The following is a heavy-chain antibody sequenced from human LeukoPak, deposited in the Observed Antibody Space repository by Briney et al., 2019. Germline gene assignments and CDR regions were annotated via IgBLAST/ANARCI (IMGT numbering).Heavy chain of an antibody. J-gene: IGHJ4*02. D-gene: IGHD3-10*01. CDR1: GFTFSSYS. Sequence: GGSLRLSCAASGFTFSSYSMNWVRQAPGKGLEWVAFIQFDESETHYGDSVKGRFSISRDISKNTLYLQMNSLRAEDTALYYCARVRVAYGSGSYFNSFFEYWGQGTLVTVSS. CDR2: IQFDESET. V-gene: IGHV3-30*02. CDR3: ARVRVAYGSGSYFNSFFEY.